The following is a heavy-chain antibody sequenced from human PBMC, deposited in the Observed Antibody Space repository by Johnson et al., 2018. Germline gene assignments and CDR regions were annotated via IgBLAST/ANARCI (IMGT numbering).Heavy chain of an antibody. CDR3: AKDKVTGGTYSEPRGSYYYYYYMDV. D-gene: IGHD1-26*01. J-gene: IGHJ6*03. CDR1: GFTFDDYA. CDR2: IGWNSGTI. V-gene: IGHV3-9*01. Sequence: VQLVQSGGGWVQPGRSLRLSCAASGFTFDDYAMHWVRQAPGKGLEWVSGIGWNSGTIAYADSVKGRFTISRDNATNSLYLQMKRLRAEDTALYYCAKDKVTGGTYSEPRGSYYYYYYMDVWGKGTTVTVSS.